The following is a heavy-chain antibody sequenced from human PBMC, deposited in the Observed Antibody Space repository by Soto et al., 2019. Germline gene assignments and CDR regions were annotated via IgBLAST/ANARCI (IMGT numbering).Heavy chain of an antibody. Sequence: EVQLVETGGGLIQPGGSLTLACAASGFTVSSNYMNWVRQAPGKGLEWVSVIYRGGGTYYADSVRGRFTISRDNSKNTLYLQMDSLRVEDTAVYYCVTGVPLDDWGQGTLVTVSS. V-gene: IGHV3-53*02. CDR1: GFTVSSNY. D-gene: IGHD2-8*01. CDR2: IYRGGGT. CDR3: VTGVPLDD. J-gene: IGHJ4*02.